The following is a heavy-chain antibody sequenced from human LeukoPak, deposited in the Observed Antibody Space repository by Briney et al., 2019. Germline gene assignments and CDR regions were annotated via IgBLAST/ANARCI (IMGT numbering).Heavy chain of an antibody. CDR3: AGDGTYYYDSSGYPPFDY. Sequence: ASVKVSCKASGYTFTSYYMHWVRQAPGQGLEWMGIINPSGGSTSYAQKFQGRVTMTRDTSTSTVYMELSSLRSEDTAVYYCAGDGTYYYDSSGYPPFDYWGQGTLVTVSS. V-gene: IGHV1-46*01. D-gene: IGHD3-22*01. CDR1: GYTFTSYY. J-gene: IGHJ4*02. CDR2: INPSGGST.